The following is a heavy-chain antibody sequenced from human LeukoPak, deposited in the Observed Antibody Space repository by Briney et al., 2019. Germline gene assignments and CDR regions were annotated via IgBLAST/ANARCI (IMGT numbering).Heavy chain of an antibody. CDR3: AKGHYYGSGSLDY. J-gene: IGHJ4*02. CDR1: GFTFSTYG. CDR2: IWYDGSNK. Sequence: PGRSLRLSCATSGFTFSTYGMHWVRQAPGKGLEWVAVIWYDGSNKYYADSVKGRFTISRDNSKNTLYLQMNSLRAEDTAVYYCAKGHYYGSGSLDYWGQGTLVTVSS. V-gene: IGHV3-33*06. D-gene: IGHD3-10*01.